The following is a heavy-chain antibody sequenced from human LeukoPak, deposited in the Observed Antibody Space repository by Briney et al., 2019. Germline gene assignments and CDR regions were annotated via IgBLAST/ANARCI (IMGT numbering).Heavy chain of an antibody. D-gene: IGHD4-17*01. J-gene: IGHJ6*04. Sequence: PSQTLSLTCTVSGDSLTSGSRYWSWIRQPAGKGLEWIGHFYSSTRTTYNPSLESRVTISGDTAKNQFSPKLDSVTAADTAVYFWPRCMPDLAYGDYAYYSHMDVWAKGPRSPSPQ. CDR1: GDSLTSGSRY. V-gene: IGHV4-61*09. CDR3: PRCMPDLAYGDYAYYSHMDV. CDR2: FYSSTRT.